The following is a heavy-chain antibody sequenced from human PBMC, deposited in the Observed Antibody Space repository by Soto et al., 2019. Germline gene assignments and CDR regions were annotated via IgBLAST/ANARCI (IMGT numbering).Heavy chain of an antibody. V-gene: IGHV3-33*01. D-gene: IGHD6-13*01. J-gene: IGHJ6*02. CDR3: ARGKGSSWYEVIYGMDV. Sequence: QVQLVESGGGVVQPGRSLRLSCAASGFTFSSYGMHWVRQAPGKGLEWVAVIWYDGSNKYYADSVKGRFTISRDNSKNTLYLQMNSLRAEDTAVYYCARGKGSSWYEVIYGMDVWGQGTTVTVSS. CDR1: GFTFSSYG. CDR2: IWYDGSNK.